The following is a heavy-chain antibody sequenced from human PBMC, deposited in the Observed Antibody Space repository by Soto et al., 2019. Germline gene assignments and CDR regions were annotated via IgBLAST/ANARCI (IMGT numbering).Heavy chain of an antibody. CDR1: GVSVSSGTFY. V-gene: IGHV4-31*03. CDR2: IYHSGKT. CDR3: ARLGVFVAAVDG. J-gene: IGHJ6*02. D-gene: IGHD3-16*01. Sequence: QVQLQESGPGLVKPSQTLSLTCSVSGVSVSSGTFYWSWIRQHPGKGLEWIGYIYHSGKTYYNPYLKSRVTFSVDTSKNQFSLNLTSMTAADTAVYYCARLGVFVAAVDGWGQGTTVIVSS.